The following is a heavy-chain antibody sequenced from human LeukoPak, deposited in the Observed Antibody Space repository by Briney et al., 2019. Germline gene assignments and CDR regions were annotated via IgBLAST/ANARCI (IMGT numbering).Heavy chain of an antibody. J-gene: IGHJ4*02. V-gene: IGHV3-30*18. CDR1: GFTFSIYG. CDR3: AKDLNYDFWSGLVN. CDR2: ISYDGTNK. Sequence: PGGSLRLSCAASGFTFSIYGMHWVRQAPGKGLEWMAVISYDGTNKYYADSVKGRFTISRDNSKNTLYLQMNSLRAEDTAVYYCAKDLNYDFWSGLVNGGQGTLITVSS. D-gene: IGHD3-3*01.